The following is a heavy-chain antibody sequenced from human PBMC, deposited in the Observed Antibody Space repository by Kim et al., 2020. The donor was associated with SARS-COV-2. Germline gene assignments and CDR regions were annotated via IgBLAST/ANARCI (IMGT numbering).Heavy chain of an antibody. J-gene: IGHJ4*02. CDR1: GFTFSSYE. Sequence: GGSLRLSCAASGFTFSSYEMNWVRQAPGKGLEWVSYISSSGSTIYYADSVKGRFTISRDNAKNSLYLQMNSLRAEDTAVYYCARDYYDSSGSKGRYYFFDYWGQGTLVTVSS. CDR2: ISSSGSTI. D-gene: IGHD3-22*01. V-gene: IGHV3-48*03. CDR3: ARDYYDSSGSKGRYYFFDY.